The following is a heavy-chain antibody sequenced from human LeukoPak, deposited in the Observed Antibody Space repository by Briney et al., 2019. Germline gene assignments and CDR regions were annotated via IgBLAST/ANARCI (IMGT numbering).Heavy chain of an antibody. CDR3: AKSVWQQLVFDY. Sequence: PGGSLRLSCAASGFTFSDYYMSWVRQAPGKGLEWVSAISGSGGSTYYADSVKGRFTISRDNSKNTLYLQMNSLRAEDTAVYYCAKSVWQQLVFDYWGQGTLVTVSS. CDR2: ISGSGGST. J-gene: IGHJ4*02. V-gene: IGHV3-23*01. CDR1: GFTFSDYY. D-gene: IGHD6-13*01.